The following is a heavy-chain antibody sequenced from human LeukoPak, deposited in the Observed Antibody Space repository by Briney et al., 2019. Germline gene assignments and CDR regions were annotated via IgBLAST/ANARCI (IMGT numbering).Heavy chain of an antibody. CDR2: IYYSGST. J-gene: IGHJ5*02. CDR1: GDSISSGDYY. V-gene: IGHV4-30-4*08. D-gene: IGHD3-3*01. Sequence: SEALSLTCTVSGDSISSGDYYWAWIRQPPGKGLEWIGYIYYSGSTYYNPSLKSRLTISVDTSKNQFFLKLSSVTAADTAVYYCATALRSLEWASWGQGTLVTVSS. CDR3: ATALRSLEWAS.